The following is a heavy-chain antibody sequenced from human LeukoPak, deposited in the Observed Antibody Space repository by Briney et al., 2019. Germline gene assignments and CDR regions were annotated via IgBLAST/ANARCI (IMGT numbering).Heavy chain of an antibody. CDR2: IWYDGSNK. CDR1: GFTFSSYA. CDR3: AKAGTFSYGSQFDP. V-gene: IGHV3-33*03. D-gene: IGHD3-16*01. J-gene: IGHJ5*02. Sequence: SGMSLRLSCAASGFTFSSYAMHWVRQAPGEGLEWVAVIWYDGSNKYYADSAKGRFTISRDNSKDTLYLQMDSLGAEDTAVYYCAKAGTFSYGSQFDPWGQGTLVIVSS.